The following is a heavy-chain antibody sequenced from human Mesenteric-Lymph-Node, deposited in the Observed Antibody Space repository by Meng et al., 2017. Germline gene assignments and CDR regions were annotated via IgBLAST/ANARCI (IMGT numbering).Heavy chain of an antibody. Sequence: QVQLQESGPGLGKPSQTLSRTGTVSGCSISRGGHSWSWIRQHPGKGLEWIAYIYYSGSTYYNPSLKSRVILSVDTSKNQFSLKLSSVTAADTAVYYCARVDSSGYFLDYWGQGTLVTVSS. CDR2: IYYSGST. CDR1: GCSISRGGHS. V-gene: IGHV4-31*03. CDR3: ARVDSSGYFLDY. D-gene: IGHD3-22*01. J-gene: IGHJ4*01.